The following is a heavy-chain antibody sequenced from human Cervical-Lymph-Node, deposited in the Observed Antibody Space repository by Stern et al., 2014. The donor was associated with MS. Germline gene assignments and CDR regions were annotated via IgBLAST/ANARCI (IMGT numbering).Heavy chain of an antibody. J-gene: IGHJ4*02. CDR3: ATSLTTLSQFDY. CDR1: GYSFTTYY. V-gene: IGHV1-46*01. D-gene: IGHD4-17*01. CDR2: IIRSGDST. Sequence: QVQLVESGAEVKKPGASVTVSCKASGYSFTTYYIQWVRQAPGQGLEWMGIIIRSGDSTDYAQKFQGRVTVTRDTSTSTVSMALSSLRSDDTAVYYCATSLTTLSQFDYWGQGTLVTVSS.